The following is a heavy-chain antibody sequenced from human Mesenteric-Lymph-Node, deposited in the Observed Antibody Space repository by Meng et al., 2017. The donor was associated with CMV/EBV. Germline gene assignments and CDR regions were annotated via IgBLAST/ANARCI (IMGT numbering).Heavy chain of an antibody. J-gene: IGHJ3*02. CDR2: ISYDESSK. Sequence: GESLKISCAASGFTFSSSAMHWVRQAPGKGLEWVTVISYDESSKYYADSVKGRFAISRDNAKNTLYLQMNSLRAEDTAMYYCARRTYGDSPYAFDIWGQGTMVTVSS. V-gene: IGHV3-30*09. CDR1: GFTFSSSA. CDR3: ARRTYGDSPYAFDI. D-gene: IGHD3-10*01.